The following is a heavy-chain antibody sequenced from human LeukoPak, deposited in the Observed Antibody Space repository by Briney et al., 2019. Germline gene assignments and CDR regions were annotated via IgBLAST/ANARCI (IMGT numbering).Heavy chain of an antibody. CDR3: AREALVAAVDDAFGI. CDR2: IKQDGSDK. V-gene: IGHV3-7*01. D-gene: IGHD6-13*01. J-gene: IGHJ3*02. CDR1: GFTFNNYY. Sequence: PGGSLRLSCAASGFTFNNYYMSWVRQAPGKGLEWVANIKQDGSDKYYVDSVKGRFTISRDNAKNSLYLEMNSLRAEDTAVYYCAREALVAAVDDAFGIWGQGTMVTVSS.